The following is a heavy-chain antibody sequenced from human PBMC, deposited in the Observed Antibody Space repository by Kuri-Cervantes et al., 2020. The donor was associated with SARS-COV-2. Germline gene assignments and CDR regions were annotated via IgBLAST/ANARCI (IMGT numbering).Heavy chain of an antibody. J-gene: IGHJ6*03. CDR1: GYTFTSYD. CDR2: MNPNSGNT. Sequence: ASVKVSCKASGYTFTSYDINWVRQATGQGLEWMGWMNPNSGNTGYAQKFQGRLTITADESTSTAYMELSSLRSEDTAVYYCARDVGRIFGVVILSYYYMDVWGKGTTVTVSS. V-gene: IGHV1-8*03. D-gene: IGHD3-3*01. CDR3: ARDVGRIFGVVILSYYYMDV.